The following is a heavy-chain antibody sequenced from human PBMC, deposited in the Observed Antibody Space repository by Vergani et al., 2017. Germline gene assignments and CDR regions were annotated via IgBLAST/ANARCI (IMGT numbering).Heavy chain of an antibody. CDR1: GFSLSTSGVS. CDR3: GHSAYYDLSIDWFDP. J-gene: IGHJ5*02. D-gene: IGHD3-3*01. CDR2: ISWDGAK. Sequence: QITLKESGPTLVKPTQTLTLTCTFSGFSLSTSGVSVGWIRQPPGMALGWVAVISWDGAKRYSPSLKNSLTITKDTSKNQVIFTMTKMDHVDTATYYCGHSAYYDLSIDWFDPWGPGTLVTVSS. V-gene: IGHV2-5*02.